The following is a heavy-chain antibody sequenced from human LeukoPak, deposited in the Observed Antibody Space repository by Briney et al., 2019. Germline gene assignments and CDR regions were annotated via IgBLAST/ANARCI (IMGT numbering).Heavy chain of an antibody. CDR2: ISSSGRTS. J-gene: IGHJ4*02. V-gene: IGHV3-11*01. CDR3: AKFSLSVFSASS. Sequence: PGGSLKLSCAASGFTFSDYYMGWIRQAPGKGLEWVSYISSSGRTSYYADSVKGRFTISRDNAKNSLYLQMRSLRAEDTAFYYCAKFSLSVFSASSWGQGTLVTVSS. CDR1: GFTFSDYY. D-gene: IGHD6-13*01.